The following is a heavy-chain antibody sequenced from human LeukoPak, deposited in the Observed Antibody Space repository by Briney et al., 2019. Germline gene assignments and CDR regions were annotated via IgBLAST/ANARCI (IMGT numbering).Heavy chain of an antibody. CDR1: GGSFSGYY. CDR2: INHSGTT. D-gene: IGHD3-9*01. V-gene: IGHV4-34*01. CDR3: ARALEYYDILTAYS. Sequence: SGTLSLTCAVYGGSFSGYYWSWIRQPPGKGLEWIGEINHSGTTNYNPSLKSRVTISVDTSKNQFSLNLYSVTAADTAVYYCARALEYYDILTAYSWGQGTLVTVSS. J-gene: IGHJ4*02.